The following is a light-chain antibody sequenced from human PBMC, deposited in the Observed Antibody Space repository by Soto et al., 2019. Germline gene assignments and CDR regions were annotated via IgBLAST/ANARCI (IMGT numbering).Light chain of an antibody. CDR2: DAS. V-gene: IGKV3-11*01. J-gene: IGKJ5*01. CDR1: QSISSY. CDR3: QQRRNWPPFT. Sequence: EIVLTQFLAALSLYQGERATLSCRASQSISSYLAWYQQKPGQAPRLLIYDASNRATGIPARFSGSGSGTDFTLTISSLELEDFAVYYCQQRRNWPPFTFGQGTLLEVK.